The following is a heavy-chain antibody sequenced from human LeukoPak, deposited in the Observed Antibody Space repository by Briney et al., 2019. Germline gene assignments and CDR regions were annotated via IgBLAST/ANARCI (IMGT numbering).Heavy chain of an antibody. J-gene: IGHJ6*02. V-gene: IGHV1-2*02. Sequence: ASVKVSCKASGYTFTGYYMHWVRQAPGQGLEWMGWINPNSGGTNYAQKVQGRVTMTRDTSISTAYMELSRLRSDDTAVYYCATSGYCSSTSCSASYYYYYYGMDVWGQGTTVTVSS. CDR1: GYTFTGYY. CDR3: ATSGYCSSTSCSASYYYYYYGMDV. D-gene: IGHD2-2*01. CDR2: INPNSGGT.